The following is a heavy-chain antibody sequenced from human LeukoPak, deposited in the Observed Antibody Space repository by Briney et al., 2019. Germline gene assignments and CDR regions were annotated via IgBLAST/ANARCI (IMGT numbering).Heavy chain of an antibody. CDR2: ISGSGGNT. D-gene: IGHD2/OR15-2a*01. Sequence: GGSLRPSCGASGFTFSSYVMRWVRQAPGKGLEWVSTISGSGGNTYYADSVKGRFTISRDNSKNTLYLQMNSLRAEDTALYYCARGLSRAMDVWGQGTTVTVSS. V-gene: IGHV3-23*01. J-gene: IGHJ6*02. CDR3: ARGLSRAMDV. CDR1: GFTFSSYV.